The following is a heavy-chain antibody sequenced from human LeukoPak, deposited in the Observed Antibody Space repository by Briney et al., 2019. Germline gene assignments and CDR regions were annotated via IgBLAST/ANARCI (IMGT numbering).Heavy chain of an antibody. Sequence: GGSLRLSCAASGFTFDDYAMHWVRQAPGKGLEWVSGISWNSGSIGYADSVKGRFTISRDNAKNSLYLQMNSLRAEDTALYYCAKGRLASLRNAFDIWGQGTMVTVSS. V-gene: IGHV3-9*01. D-gene: IGHD3-9*01. CDR3: AKGRLASLRNAFDI. J-gene: IGHJ3*02. CDR1: GFTFDDYA. CDR2: ISWNSGSI.